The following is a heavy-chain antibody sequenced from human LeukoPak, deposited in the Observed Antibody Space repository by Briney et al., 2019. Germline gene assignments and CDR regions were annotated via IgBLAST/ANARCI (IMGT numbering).Heavy chain of an antibody. CDR1: GFTFSSYS. D-gene: IGHD4-23*01. V-gene: IGHV3-21*04. CDR2: ISSSSSYI. J-gene: IGHJ6*02. Sequence: GGSLRLSCAASGFTFSSYSMNWVRQAPGKGLEWVSSISSSSSYIYYADSVKGRFTISRDNSKNTLYLQMNSLRAEDTAVYYCARGAHPYAPDYGGYYYYYGMDVWGQGTTVTVSS. CDR3: ARGAHPYAPDYGGYYYYYGMDV.